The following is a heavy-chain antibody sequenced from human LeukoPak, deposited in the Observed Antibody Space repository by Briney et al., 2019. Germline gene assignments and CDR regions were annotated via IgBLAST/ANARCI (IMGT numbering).Heavy chain of an antibody. D-gene: IGHD3-16*01. CDR1: GGSISSYY. CDR3: ARGGYALISPFDY. V-gene: IGHV4-59*12. CDR2: ISYSAIT. J-gene: IGHJ4*02. Sequence: SETLSPTCTVSGGSISSYYWSWVRQPPGKGLEWIGYISYSAITNYNPALKSRVTISIDTSKNQFSLKLSSVTAADTAVYYCARGGYALISPFDYWGQGTLVTVSS.